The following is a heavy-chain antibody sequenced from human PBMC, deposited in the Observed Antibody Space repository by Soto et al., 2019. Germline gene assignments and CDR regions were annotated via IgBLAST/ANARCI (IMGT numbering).Heavy chain of an antibody. CDR1: GFTFSSYT. CDR2: SSDRRTGNT. V-gene: IGHV3-23*01. D-gene: IGHD2-21*02. CDR3: TTWLTAHFDY. Sequence: PGGSLRPSCAASGFTFSSYTLNWVSRAPGKGLEWVATSSDRRTGNTHYSDSVRGRFTLSRDYSRNILFLQMDSLRADDTALYYCTTWLTAHFDYWGRGTQVTVSS. J-gene: IGHJ4*02.